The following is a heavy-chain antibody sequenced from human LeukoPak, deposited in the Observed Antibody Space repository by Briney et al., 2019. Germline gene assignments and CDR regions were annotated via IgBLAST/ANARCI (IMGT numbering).Heavy chain of an antibody. J-gene: IGHJ4*02. CDR2: IYYSGST. CDR3: ARAQGYFDWLLFTFDY. D-gene: IGHD3-9*01. CDR1: GGSISSYY. V-gene: IGHV4-59*08. Sequence: SETLSLTCTVSGGSISSYYWSWIRQPPGKGLEWIGYIYYSGSTNYNPSLKSRVTISVDTSKNQFSLKLSSVTAADTAVYYCARAQGYFDWLLFTFDYWGQGTLATVSS.